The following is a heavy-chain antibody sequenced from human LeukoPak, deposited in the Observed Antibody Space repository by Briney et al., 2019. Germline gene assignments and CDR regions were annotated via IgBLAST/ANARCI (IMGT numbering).Heavy chain of an antibody. CDR2: ISSSSSTI. J-gene: IGHJ4*02. V-gene: IGHV3-48*01. CDR1: EFTFSSYS. CDR3: ARSRGNSGSYPLDY. D-gene: IGHD1-26*01. Sequence: QPGGSLRLSCEASEFTFSSYSMNWVRQAPGKGLEWVSYISSSSSTIYYAESVKGRFTISRENAKNSLYLQMNSLRVEDTAVYYCARSRGNSGSYPLDYWGQGTLVTVSS.